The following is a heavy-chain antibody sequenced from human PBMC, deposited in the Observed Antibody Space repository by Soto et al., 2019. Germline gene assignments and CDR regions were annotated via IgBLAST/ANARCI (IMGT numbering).Heavy chain of an antibody. Sequence: QVQLVQSGAEVKKPGSSVKVSCKASGGTFSSYAISWVRQAPGQGLEWMGGIIPIFGTANYAQKFQGRVTITADEYTSTAYMELSSLRSEERAVDYCARVGVGAATTGLFDYWGQGTLVTVSS. D-gene: IGHD1-26*01. J-gene: IGHJ4*02. V-gene: IGHV1-69*01. CDR1: GGTFSSYA. CDR3: ARVGVGAATTGLFDY. CDR2: IIPIFGTA.